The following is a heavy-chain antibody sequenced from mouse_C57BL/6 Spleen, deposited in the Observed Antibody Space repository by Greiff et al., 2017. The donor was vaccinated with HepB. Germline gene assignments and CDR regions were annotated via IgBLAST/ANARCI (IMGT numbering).Heavy chain of an antibody. Sequence: QVQLKQSGAELVRPGASVKLSCKASGYTFTDYYINWVKQRPGQGLEWIARIYPGSGNTYYNEKFKGKATLTAEKSSSTAYMQLSSLTSEDSAVYFCARGTASNYVFDYWGQGTTLTVSS. J-gene: IGHJ2*01. CDR3: ARGTASNYVFDY. CDR1: GYTFTDYY. V-gene: IGHV1-76*01. CDR2: IYPGSGNT. D-gene: IGHD2-5*01.